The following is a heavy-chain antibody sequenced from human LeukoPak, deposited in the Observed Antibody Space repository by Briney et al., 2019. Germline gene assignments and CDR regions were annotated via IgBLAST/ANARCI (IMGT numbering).Heavy chain of an antibody. CDR2: ISSSSSYI. CDR3: ARFGIAAAGRYFDY. CDR1: GFTFSGYS. J-gene: IGHJ4*02. D-gene: IGHD6-13*01. V-gene: IGHV3-21*01. Sequence: PGGSLRLSCAASGFTFSGYSMNWVRQAPGKGLEWVSSISSSSSYIYYADSVKGRFTISRDNAKNSLYLQMNSLRAEDTAVYYCARFGIAAAGRYFDYWGQGTLVTVSS.